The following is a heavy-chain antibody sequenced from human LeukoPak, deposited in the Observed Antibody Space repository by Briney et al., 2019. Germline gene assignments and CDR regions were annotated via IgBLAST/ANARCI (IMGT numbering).Heavy chain of an antibody. J-gene: IGHJ6*03. Sequence: GGSLRLSCAASGFTFSSYNMNWVRQAPGKGLEWVSAISGSGGRTYYADSVKGRFTFSRDNSKNTLYLQMNSLRAEDTAVYYCAKAGRGGAITMIRGVKGDYYYMDVWGKGTTVTISS. CDR3: AKAGRGGAITMIRGVKGDYYYMDV. CDR1: GFTFSSYN. CDR2: ISGSGGRT. D-gene: IGHD3-10*01. V-gene: IGHV3-23*01.